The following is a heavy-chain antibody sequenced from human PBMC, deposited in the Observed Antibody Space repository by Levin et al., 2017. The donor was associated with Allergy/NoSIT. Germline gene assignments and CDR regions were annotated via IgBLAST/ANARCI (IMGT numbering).Heavy chain of an antibody. D-gene: IGHD3-10*01. Sequence: SQTLSLTCTVSGGSISGSTYYWGWIRQPPGKGLEWIGSIYYSGSTSYNPSLKSRVAISVDTSKNQFSLKLNSVTAADTAVYYCARQGGSRRAYDYWGQGTLVAVSS. CDR3: ARQGGSRRAYDY. CDR1: GGSISGSTYY. J-gene: IGHJ4*02. V-gene: IGHV4-39*01. CDR2: IYYSGST.